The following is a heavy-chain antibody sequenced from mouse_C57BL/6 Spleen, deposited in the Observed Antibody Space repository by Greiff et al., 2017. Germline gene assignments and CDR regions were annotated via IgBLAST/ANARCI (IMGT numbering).Heavy chain of an antibody. D-gene: IGHD2-5*01. J-gene: IGHJ2*01. CDR2: IYPGDGDT. Sequence: VQLQQSGPELVKPGASVKISCKASGYAFSSSWMNWVKQRPGKGLEWIGRIYPGDGDTNYNGKFKGKATLTADKSSSTAYMQLGSLTSEDSAVYFCARERNSNQYYFDYWGQGTTLTVAS. CDR1: GYAFSSSW. CDR3: ARERNSNQYYFDY. V-gene: IGHV1-82*01.